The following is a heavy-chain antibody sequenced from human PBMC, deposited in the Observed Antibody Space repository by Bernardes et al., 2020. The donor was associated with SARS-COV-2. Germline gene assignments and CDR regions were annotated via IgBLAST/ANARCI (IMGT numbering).Heavy chain of an antibody. CDR3: AKTRGDGYNYESYYFDY. D-gene: IGHD5-12*01. CDR1: GFTFDDYA. J-gene: IGHJ4*02. V-gene: IGHV3-9*01. Sequence: GGSLRLSCAASGFTFDDYAMHWVRQAPGKGLEWVSGISWNSGSIGYADSVKGRFTISRDNAKNSLYLQMNSLRAEDTALYYCAKTRGDGYNYESYYFDYWGQGTLVTVSS. CDR2: ISWNSGSI.